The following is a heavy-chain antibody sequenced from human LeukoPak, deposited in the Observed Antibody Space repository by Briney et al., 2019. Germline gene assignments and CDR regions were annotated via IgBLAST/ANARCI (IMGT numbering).Heavy chain of an antibody. D-gene: IGHD3-22*01. J-gene: IGHJ6*02. CDR2: ISGHGGNI. CDR1: GFTFSSYA. Sequence: GGSLRLPCAASGFTFSSYAMSWVRQAPGKGLEWVSTISGHGGNIYYAASVKGRFTISRDNSKNTLYLQMNALRAEDTALYYCAKAPGDIVDYDFYGMDVWGQGTTVTVSS. V-gene: IGHV3-23*01. CDR3: AKAPGDIVDYDFYGMDV.